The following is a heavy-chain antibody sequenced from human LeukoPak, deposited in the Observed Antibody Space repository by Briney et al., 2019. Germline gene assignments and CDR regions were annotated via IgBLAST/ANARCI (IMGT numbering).Heavy chain of an antibody. D-gene: IGHD6-13*01. CDR1: GFTFSDYY. Sequence: GSLRPSCAASGFTFSDYYMSWIRQAPGKGLEWVSYISSSGSTIYYADSVKGRFTISRDNAKSSLYLQMNSLRAEDTAVYYCARERSWYAPVLESYYYYMDVWGKGTTVTVSS. J-gene: IGHJ6*03. V-gene: IGHV3-11*01. CDR3: ARERSWYAPVLESYYYYMDV. CDR2: ISSSGSTI.